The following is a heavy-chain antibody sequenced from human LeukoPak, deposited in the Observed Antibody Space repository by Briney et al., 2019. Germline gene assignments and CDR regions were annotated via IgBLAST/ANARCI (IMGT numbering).Heavy chain of an antibody. CDR1: GYSFTSNY. CDR3: VRDQEAFDY. CDR2: IYPRDGST. J-gene: IGHJ4*02. V-gene: IGHV1-46*01. Sequence: ASVKVSCKASGYSFTSNYIHWVRQAPGQGLGWMGMIYPRDGSTSYAQKFQGRVTVTRDTSTSTVHMELSGLRSEDTAVYYCVRDQEAFDYWGQGTLVTVSS.